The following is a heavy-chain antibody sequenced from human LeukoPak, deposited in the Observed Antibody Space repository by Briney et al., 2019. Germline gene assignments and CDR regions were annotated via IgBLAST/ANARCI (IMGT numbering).Heavy chain of an antibody. CDR3: ARTIFWNAYYSREYYYGMDL. D-gene: IGHD3-3*01. Sequence: SETLSLTCTVSGGAISGYYWTWIRLPPGKGLEWIAYISYSGNTNYSPSLKSRVTISVDTSKNQFSLQLSSVTAADTAVYYCARTIFWNAYYSREYYYGMDLWGQGTTVTVSS. CDR1: GGAISGYY. J-gene: IGHJ6*02. CDR2: ISYSGNT. V-gene: IGHV4-59*01.